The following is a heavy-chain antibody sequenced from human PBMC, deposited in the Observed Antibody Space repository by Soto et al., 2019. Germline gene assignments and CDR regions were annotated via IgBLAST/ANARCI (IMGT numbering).Heavy chain of an antibody. J-gene: IGHJ3*02. CDR3: ARRPETGGAFDI. Sequence: QVQLQESGPGLVKPSETLSLTCTVSGGSISSYYWSWIRQPPGKGLEWIGYIYYSGRTNYNPSLKSRVTISVDTSKNQFSLKLSSVTAADTAVYYCARRPETGGAFDIWGQGTMVTVSS. V-gene: IGHV4-59*08. CDR2: IYYSGRT. CDR1: GGSISSYY. D-gene: IGHD6-25*01.